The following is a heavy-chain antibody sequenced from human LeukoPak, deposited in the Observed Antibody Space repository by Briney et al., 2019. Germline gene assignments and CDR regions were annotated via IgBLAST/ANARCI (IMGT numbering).Heavy chain of an antibody. D-gene: IGHD2-2*01. V-gene: IGHV4-34*01. CDR2: INHRGDT. CDR3: ASSLGDIVVDY. J-gene: IGHJ4*02. Sequence: PSETLSLTCAVYGGSFSSYYWSWIRQSPGKGLEWIAEINHRGDTNYNPSVKSRVTISVDTSKNQFSLKVTSLTAADTAVYYCASSLGDIVVDYWGQGTLVTVSS. CDR1: GGSFSSYY.